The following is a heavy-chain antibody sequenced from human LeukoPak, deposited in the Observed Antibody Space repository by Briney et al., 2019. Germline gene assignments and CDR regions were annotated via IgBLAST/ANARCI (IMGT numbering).Heavy chain of an antibody. CDR2: IHRGGNT. V-gene: IGHV3-66*01. J-gene: IGHJ4*02. CDR1: GFTVSGNY. CDR3: ARDPGYGLGVDYGDY. Sequence: GGSLRLSCAASGFTVSGNYMSWVRQAPGKGLEWLSVIHRGGNTYYADSVKGRFTISRDSSKNTVFLQMDSLRAEDTAVYYYARDPGYGLGVDYGDYWDQGTLVTVSS. D-gene: IGHD3-10*01.